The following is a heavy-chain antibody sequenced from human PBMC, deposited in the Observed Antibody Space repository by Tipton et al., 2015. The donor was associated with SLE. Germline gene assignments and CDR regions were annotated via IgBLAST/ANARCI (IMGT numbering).Heavy chain of an antibody. CDR3: AKGGRSYYGP. V-gene: IGHV3-7*01. CDR2: IREDGGEK. D-gene: IGHD3-10*01. Sequence: SGVTFSTYWMSWVRQAPGKGLEWVANIREDGGEKYYVDSVKGRFTISRDNAKNSVYLQMNSLRAEDTAVYYCAKGGRSYYGPWGQGTLVTVSS. CDR1: GVTFSTYW. J-gene: IGHJ5*02.